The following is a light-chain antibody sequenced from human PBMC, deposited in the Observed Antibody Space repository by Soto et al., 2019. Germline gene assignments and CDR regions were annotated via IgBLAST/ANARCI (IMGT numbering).Light chain of an antibody. Sequence: VVMPQPPPSWPATLGQPPSTPCGPSQSPVSSKGNPNLNGFQQRPGQLPRRLIYKVSNRDSGVPDRFSGSGSGTDFTLKISRVEAEDVGVYYCMQGTHWPHGYTFGQGTKLEIK. CDR2: KVS. J-gene: IGKJ2*01. CDR1: QSPVSSKGNPN. V-gene: IGKV2-30*01. CDR3: MQGTHWPHGYT.